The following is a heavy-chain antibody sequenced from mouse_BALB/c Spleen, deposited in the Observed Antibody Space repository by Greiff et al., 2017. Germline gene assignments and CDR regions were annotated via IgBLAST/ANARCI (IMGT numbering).Heavy chain of an antibody. Sequence: VKLVESGPSLVQPSQSLSITCTVSGFSLTSYGVHWVRQSPGKGLEWLGVIWRGGSTDYNAAFMSRLSITKDNSKSQVFFKMNSLQADDTAIYYCAKKDYGSSYGAMDYWGQGTSVTVSS. J-gene: IGHJ4*01. V-gene: IGHV2-5-1*01. CDR2: IWRGGST. CDR1: GFSLTSYG. D-gene: IGHD1-1*01. CDR3: AKKDYGSSYGAMDY.